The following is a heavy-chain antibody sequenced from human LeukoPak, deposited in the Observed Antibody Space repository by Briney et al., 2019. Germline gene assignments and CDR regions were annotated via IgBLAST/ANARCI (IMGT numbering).Heavy chain of an antibody. CDR2: INHSGST. V-gene: IGHV4-34*01. J-gene: IGHJ4*02. Sequence: SETLSLTRAVYGGSFSGYYWSWIRQPPGKGLEWIGEINHSGSTNYNPSLKSRVTISVDTSKNQFSLKLSSVTAADTAVYYCARVEGSSGYYYFDYWGQGTLVTVSS. CDR1: GGSFSGYY. D-gene: IGHD3-22*01. CDR3: ARVEGSSGYYYFDY.